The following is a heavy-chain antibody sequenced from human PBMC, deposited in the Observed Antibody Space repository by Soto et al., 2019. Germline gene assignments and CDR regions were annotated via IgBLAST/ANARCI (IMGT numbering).Heavy chain of an antibody. CDR3: AKDIDTYSSGWCVSQH. J-gene: IGHJ1*01. CDR1: GFTFSSYA. D-gene: IGHD6-19*01. Sequence: EVQLLESGGGLVQPGGSLRLSCAASGFTFSSYAMSWVRQAPGKGLEWVSAISGSGGSTYYADSVKGRFTISRDNSKNTQYLKMNRLRAEDTAVYYCAKDIDTYSSGWCVSQHWGQGTLVTVSS. CDR2: ISGSGGST. V-gene: IGHV3-23*01.